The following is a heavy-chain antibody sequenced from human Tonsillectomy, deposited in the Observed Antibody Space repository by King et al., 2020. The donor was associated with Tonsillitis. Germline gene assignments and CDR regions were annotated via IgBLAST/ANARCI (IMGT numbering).Heavy chain of an antibody. D-gene: IGHD3-10*01. CDR1: GGFIRSFY. CDR3: ARGWFGEDYYYYGMDV. V-gene: IGHV4-59*01. Sequence: VQLQESGPGLVKPSETLSLTCTVSGGFIRSFYWSWIRQPPGKGLEWIGYIYYSGTTYYNPSLKSRVTISVDTSKNQFSLKLSSVTAADTAVYYCARGWFGEDYYYYGMDVWGQGTTVTVSS. CDR2: IYYSGTT. J-gene: IGHJ6*02.